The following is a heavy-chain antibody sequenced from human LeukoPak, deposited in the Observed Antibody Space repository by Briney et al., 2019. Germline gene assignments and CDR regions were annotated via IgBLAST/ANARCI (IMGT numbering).Heavy chain of an antibody. CDR2: INSGGSSL. CDR1: GFTLSSYW. D-gene: IGHD5-18*01. J-gene: IGHJ4*02. Sequence: GGSLRLSCEASGFTLSSYWMHWVRQAPGKGLVWVSRINSGGSSLSYADSVKGRFTISRDNAKNTLYLQMNSLRAEDTAVYYCARGGEYSYGYIDYWGQGTLVTVSA. V-gene: IGHV3-74*01. CDR3: ARGGEYSYGYIDY.